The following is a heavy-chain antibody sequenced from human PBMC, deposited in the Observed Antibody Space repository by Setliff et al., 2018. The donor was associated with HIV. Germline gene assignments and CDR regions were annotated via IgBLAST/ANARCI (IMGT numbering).Heavy chain of an antibody. Sequence: SETLSLTCTVSGGSMSNYHWSWIRQPPGKGLEWIASIQYSDSSHYNPSLQSRVTISVDTSTKQFSLYLSSVNETDTAVYYCARSGYTSGFYWVFGAFGVWGQGKLVTVSS. J-gene: IGHJ3*01. D-gene: IGHD3-22*01. CDR3: ARSGYTSGFYWVFGAFGV. CDR2: IQYSDSS. CDR1: GGSMSNYH. V-gene: IGHV4-59*01.